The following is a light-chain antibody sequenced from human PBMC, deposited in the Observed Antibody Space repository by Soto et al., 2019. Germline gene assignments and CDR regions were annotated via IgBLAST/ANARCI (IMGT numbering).Light chain of an antibody. V-gene: IGLV2-8*01. J-gene: IGLJ3*02. CDR1: SSDVGGYNY. CDR2: EVS. CDR3: SSYAGSNNLGV. Sequence: QSALTQPPSASGSRGQSVTISCTGTSSDVGGYNYVSWYQQHPGKAPKLMIYEVSMRPSGVPDRFSGSKSGNTASLTVSGLQPEDEADYYCSSYAGSNNLGVFGGGTKVTVL.